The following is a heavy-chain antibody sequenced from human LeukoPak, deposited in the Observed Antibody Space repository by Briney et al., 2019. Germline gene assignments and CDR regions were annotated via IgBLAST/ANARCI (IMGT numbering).Heavy chain of an antibody. V-gene: IGHV3-33*06. CDR1: GFTFSSYG. J-gene: IGHJ3*02. CDR2: IWYDGSNK. Sequence: GGSLRLSCAASGFTFSSYGMHWVRQAPGKGLEWVAVIWYDGSNKYYADSVKGRFTISRDNSKNTLYLQMNSLRAEDTAVYYCAKEVNTAPQLGAFDIWGQGTMVTVSS. D-gene: IGHD1-1*01. CDR3: AKEVNTAPQLGAFDI.